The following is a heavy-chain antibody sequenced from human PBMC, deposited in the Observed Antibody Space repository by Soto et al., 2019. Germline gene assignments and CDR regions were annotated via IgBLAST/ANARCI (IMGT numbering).Heavy chain of an antibody. CDR2: AYYRSRWRY. J-gene: IGHJ4*02. CDR3: ARDPPDFNSGFDY. Sequence: SQTLSLTCAICGDSVSNNGATWNWIRQSPSRGLEWLGRAYYRSRWRYDYATSVRGRITINPDTSKNQFSLQLNSVTPEDTAVYYCARDPPDFNSGFDYWGQGTPVTVSS. CDR1: GDSVSNNGAT. V-gene: IGHV6-1*01. D-gene: IGHD2-15*01.